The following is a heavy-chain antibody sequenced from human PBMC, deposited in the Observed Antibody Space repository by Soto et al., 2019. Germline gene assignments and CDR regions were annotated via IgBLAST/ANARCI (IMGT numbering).Heavy chain of an antibody. Sequence: GGSLRLSCAASGFTFSSYGMHWVRQAPGKGLEWVAVIWYDGSNKYYADSVKGRFTISRDNSKNTLYLQMNSLRAEDTAVYYCARARCLVVVDNGRCWFDPWGQGTLVTVSS. CDR2: IWYDGSNK. CDR1: GFTFSSYG. CDR3: ARARCLVVVDNGRCWFDP. J-gene: IGHJ5*02. D-gene: IGHD2-15*01. V-gene: IGHV3-33*01.